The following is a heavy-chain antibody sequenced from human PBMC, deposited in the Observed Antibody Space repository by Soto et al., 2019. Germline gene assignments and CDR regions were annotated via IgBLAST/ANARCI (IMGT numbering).Heavy chain of an antibody. J-gene: IGHJ4*02. CDR2: INAGNGNT. D-gene: IGHD3-16*02. CDR1: GYTFTSYA. Sequence: GASVKVSCKASGYTFTSYAMHWVRQAPGQRLEWMGWINAGNGNTKYSRKFQGRVTITRDTSASTAYMELSSLRSEDTAVYYCARAYPPYDYVWGSYRPRKYYFDYWGQGTLVTVSS. CDR3: ARAYPPYDYVWGSYRPRKYYFDY. V-gene: IGHV1-3*01.